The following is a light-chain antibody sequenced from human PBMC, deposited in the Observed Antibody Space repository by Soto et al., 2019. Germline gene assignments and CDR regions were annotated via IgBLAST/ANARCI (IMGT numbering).Light chain of an antibody. J-gene: IGKJ2*01. CDR1: QSVSRDY. CDR3: QQYGSSNT. CDR2: AAS. Sequence: EIVLAQSPGTLSLSPGQRATLSCRASQSVSRDYVAWYQHKPGQAPRLLIYAASSRPSGIPDRFGGSGSGTDFTLTISRLEPEDFAVYYCQQYGSSNTFGQGTKLEIK. V-gene: IGKV3-20*01.